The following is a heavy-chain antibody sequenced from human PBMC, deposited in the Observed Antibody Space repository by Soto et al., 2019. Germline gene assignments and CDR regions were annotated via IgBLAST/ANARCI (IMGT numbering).Heavy chain of an antibody. D-gene: IGHD2-15*01. J-gene: IGHJ4*02. Sequence: EVQLVESGGGLVQPGGSLRLSCAASGFAFGTISINWVGQAPGKGLEWVSYISSSSGTIYYADSVQGRFTISRDNAKNSLYLQVNSLRDEDTAVYYCARPAGRVDYFDYWGQGTLVTVSS. CDR2: ISSSSGTI. V-gene: IGHV3-48*02. CDR1: GFAFGTIS. CDR3: ARPAGRVDYFDY.